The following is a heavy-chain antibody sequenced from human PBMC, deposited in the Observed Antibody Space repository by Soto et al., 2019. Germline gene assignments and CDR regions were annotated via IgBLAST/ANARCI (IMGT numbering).Heavy chain of an antibody. CDR1: VGTFSSYA. CDR2: IIPIFGTA. J-gene: IGHJ6*02. V-gene: IGHV1-69*12. CDR3: ARPDIVLVPAANNYYGMDV. D-gene: IGHD2-2*01. Sequence: QVQLVQSGAEVKKPGSSVKVSCKASVGTFSSYAISWVRQAPGQGLEWMGGIIPIFGTANYAQKFQGRVTITADESTSTAYMELSSLRSEDTAVYYCARPDIVLVPAANNYYGMDVWGQGTTVTVSS.